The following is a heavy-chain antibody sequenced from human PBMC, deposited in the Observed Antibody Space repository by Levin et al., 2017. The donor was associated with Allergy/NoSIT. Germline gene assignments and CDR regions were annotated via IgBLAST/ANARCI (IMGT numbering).Heavy chain of an antibody. CDR3: TRYCLGPDCYLFSGRLDV. CDR1: GFTFSDYF. CDR2: MNQDGTEK. Sequence: GESLKISCAASGFTFSDYFMSWVRQAPGKGLEWVANMNQDGTEKNYVDSVKGRFTISRDNAKNSLYLEMNTLRAEDTAVYVCTRYCLGPDCYLFSGRLDVWGQGTTVTVSS. D-gene: IGHD2-21*02. V-gene: IGHV3-7*01. J-gene: IGHJ6*02.